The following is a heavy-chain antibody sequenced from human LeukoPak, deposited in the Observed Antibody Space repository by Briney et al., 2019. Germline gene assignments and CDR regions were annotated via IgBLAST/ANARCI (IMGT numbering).Heavy chain of an antibody. CDR3: ASSRGAPKGYNWLDP. D-gene: IGHD1-26*01. V-gene: IGHV4-4*07. CDR1: GGSISSYY. J-gene: IGHJ5*02. Sequence: SETLSLTCTVSGGSISSYYWSWIRQPAGKGLEWIGRIYTSGSTNYNPSLKSRVTMSVDTSKNQFSLKLSSVTAADTAVYYCASSRGAPKGYNWLDPWGQGTLVTVSS. CDR2: IYTSGST.